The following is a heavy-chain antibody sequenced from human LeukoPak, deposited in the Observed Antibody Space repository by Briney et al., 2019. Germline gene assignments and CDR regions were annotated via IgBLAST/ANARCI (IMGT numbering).Heavy chain of an antibody. D-gene: IGHD3-22*01. CDR3: ARNSGYYYRAFDI. J-gene: IGHJ3*02. Sequence: PGGSLRLSCAASGFTVSSNYMSWVRQAPGKGLEWVSVIYSGGSTYYADSVKGRFTISRDNSKNTLYLQMNSLRAEDTAVYYCARNSGYYYRAFDIWGQGTMVTVSS. CDR1: GFTVSSNY. V-gene: IGHV3-66*01. CDR2: IYSGGST.